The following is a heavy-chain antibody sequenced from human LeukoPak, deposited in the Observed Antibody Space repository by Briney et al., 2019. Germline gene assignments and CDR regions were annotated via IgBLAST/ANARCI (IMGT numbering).Heavy chain of an antibody. V-gene: IGHV3-13*01. CDR2: INSAGRT. Sequence: GGSLRLSCAASGFTFTNHDMHWVRQETGKGLEWVSAINSAGRTYYADSVRGRFIISRENAKNSFYLQLNSLRVEDTAIYHCAREGSDEFADIWGQGTFVTVSS. J-gene: IGHJ3*02. CDR1: GFTFTNHD. CDR3: AREGSDEFADI. D-gene: IGHD3-10*01.